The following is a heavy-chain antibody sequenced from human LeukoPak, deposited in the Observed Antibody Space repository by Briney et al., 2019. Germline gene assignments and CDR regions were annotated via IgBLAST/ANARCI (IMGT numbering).Heavy chain of an antibody. CDR1: GFTVNSNY. D-gene: IGHD3-10*01. CDR2: IYSGGST. CDR3: ARDVNYYGSGSIFGIDY. V-gene: IGHV3-53*01. J-gene: IGHJ4*02. Sequence: GGSLRLSCAASGFTVNSNYMSWVRQAPGKGLEWVSVIYSGGSTYYADSVKGRFTISRDNSKNTLYLQMNSLRAEDTAVYYCARDVNYYGSGSIFGIDYWGQGTLVTVSS.